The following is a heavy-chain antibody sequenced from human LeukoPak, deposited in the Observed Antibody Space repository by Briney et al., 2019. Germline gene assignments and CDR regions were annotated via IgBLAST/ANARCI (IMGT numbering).Heavy chain of an antibody. CDR3: ATEIWEDGYNNWFDP. Sequence: ASVKVSCKVSGYTLTELSMHWVRQAPGKGLEWMGGFDPEDGETIYAQKFQGRVTVTEDTSTDTAYVELSSLRSEDTAVYYCATEIWEDGYNNWFDPWGQGTLVTVSS. D-gene: IGHD5-24*01. V-gene: IGHV1-24*01. J-gene: IGHJ5*02. CDR2: FDPEDGET. CDR1: GYTLTELS.